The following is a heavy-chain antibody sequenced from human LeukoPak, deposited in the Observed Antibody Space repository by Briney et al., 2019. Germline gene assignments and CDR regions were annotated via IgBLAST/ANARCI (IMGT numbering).Heavy chain of an antibody. CDR3: ARDALYSGYDTINYYYYYGMDV. CDR1: GFTFSSYE. D-gene: IGHD5-12*01. Sequence: GGSLRLSCAASGFTFSSYEMNWVRQAPGKGLEWVANIKQDGSEKYYVDSVKGRFTISRDNAKNSLYLQMNSLRAEDTAVYYCARDALYSGYDTINYYYYYGMDVWGQGTTVTVSS. J-gene: IGHJ6*02. V-gene: IGHV3-7*01. CDR2: IKQDGSEK.